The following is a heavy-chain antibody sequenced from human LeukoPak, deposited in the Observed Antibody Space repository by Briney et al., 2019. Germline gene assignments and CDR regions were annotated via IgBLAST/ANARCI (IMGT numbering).Heavy chain of an antibody. CDR1: GSTFSSYE. Sequence: EPGGSLRLSCAASGSTFSSYEMNWVRQAPGKGLEWVSYISSSGSTIYYADSVKGRFTISRDNAKNSLYLQMNSLRAEDTAVYYCARDPRGYSGYDHPRFGFDYWGQGTLVTVSS. CDR2: ISSSGSTI. V-gene: IGHV3-48*03. D-gene: IGHD5-12*01. CDR3: ARDPRGYSGYDHPRFGFDY. J-gene: IGHJ4*02.